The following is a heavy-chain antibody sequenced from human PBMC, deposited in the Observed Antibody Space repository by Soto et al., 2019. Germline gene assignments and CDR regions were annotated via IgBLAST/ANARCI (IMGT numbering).Heavy chain of an antibody. Sequence: GSLRLSCAASGFTFSSYSMNWVRQAPGKGLEWVSYISSSSSTIYYADSVKGRFTISRDNAKNSLYLQMNSLRDEDTAVYYCARGVGKDDSGSYYFVYWGQGTLVTVSS. CDR3: ARGVGKDDSGSYYFVY. CDR1: GFTFSSYS. D-gene: IGHD1-26*01. V-gene: IGHV3-48*02. CDR2: ISSSSSTI. J-gene: IGHJ4*02.